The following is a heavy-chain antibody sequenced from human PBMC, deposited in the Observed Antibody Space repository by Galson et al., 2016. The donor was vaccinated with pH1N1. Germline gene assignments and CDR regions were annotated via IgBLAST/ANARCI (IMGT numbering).Heavy chain of an antibody. D-gene: IGHD5-12*01. Sequence: SLRLSCAASGFPFSGYSMMWVRQAPGKGLEWVSYISSSSETIYYGDSVMGRFTISRDTAKNSLYLQMDSLRDEDTAVYYCARESWSGYGGGFDYWGPGTLVTVSS. V-gene: IGHV3-48*02. CDR3: ARESWSGYGGGFDY. CDR1: GFPFSGYS. J-gene: IGHJ4*02. CDR2: ISSSSETI.